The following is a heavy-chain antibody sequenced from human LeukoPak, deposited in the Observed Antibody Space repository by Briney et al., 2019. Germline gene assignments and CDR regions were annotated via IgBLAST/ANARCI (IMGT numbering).Heavy chain of an antibody. CDR1: GFTVSSNY. D-gene: IGHD5-18*01. V-gene: IGHV3-66*01. CDR2: IYSGGST. Sequence: PGGSLRHSCAASGFTVSSNYMSWVRQAPGKGLEWVSVIYSGGSTYYADSVKGRFTISRDNSKNTLYLQMNSLRAEDTAVYYCARVVHTAGQERNDYWGQGTLVTVSS. CDR3: ARVVHTAGQERNDY. J-gene: IGHJ4*02.